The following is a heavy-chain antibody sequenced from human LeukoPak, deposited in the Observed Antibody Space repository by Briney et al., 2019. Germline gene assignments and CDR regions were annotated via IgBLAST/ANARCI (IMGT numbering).Heavy chain of an antibody. CDR3: ARPPANYYDFWSGNNYFDY. CDR1: GYSFTSYW. CDR2: IYPGDSDT. Sequence: GESLQISCKGSGYSFTSYWIGWVRQLPGKGLEWMGIIYPGDSDTRYSPSFQGQVTISADKSISTAYLQWSSLKASDTAMYYCARPPANYYDFWSGNNYFDYWGQGTLVTVSS. V-gene: IGHV5-51*01. D-gene: IGHD3-3*01. J-gene: IGHJ4*02.